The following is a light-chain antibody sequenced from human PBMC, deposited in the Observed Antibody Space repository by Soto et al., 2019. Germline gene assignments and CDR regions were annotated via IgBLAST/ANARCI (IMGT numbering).Light chain of an antibody. J-gene: IGKJ1*01. Sequence: DIQMTQSPSTLSASVGDRVTITCRASQSISSWLAWYQQKPGKAPKLLIYDASSLESWVPSRFSGSGSGTEFTLTISSLQPDDFATYCCQQYNSYSPWTFGEGTKVEIK. V-gene: IGKV1-5*01. CDR1: QSISSW. CDR3: QQYNSYSPWT. CDR2: DAS.